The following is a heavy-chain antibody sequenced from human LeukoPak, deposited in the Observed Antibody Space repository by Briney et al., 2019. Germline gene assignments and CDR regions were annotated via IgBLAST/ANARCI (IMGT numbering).Heavy chain of an antibody. CDR1: GFTFTTFP. CDR3: ARELSGSSSRHFDY. D-gene: IGHD2-15*01. CDR2: ISYDGTDK. J-gene: IGHJ4*02. V-gene: IGHV3-30*09. Sequence: PGGSLRLSCAASGFTFTTFPMHWVRQPPGKGLEWVAVISYDGTDKYYADSVKGRFAFSRDNAKNALYLEMNSLRAEDTAAYYCARELSGSSSRHFDYWGQGTLVTVSS.